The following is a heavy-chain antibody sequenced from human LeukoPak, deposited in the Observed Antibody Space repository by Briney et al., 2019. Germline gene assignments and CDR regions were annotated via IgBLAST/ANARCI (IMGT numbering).Heavy chain of an antibody. CDR3: ARYCGSENYCISY. CDR2: INHSGTI. V-gene: IGHV4-34*01. Sequence: PSETLSLTCAVYGASFSTNYWIWIRQPPGKGLEWIGEINHSGTITYEPSLKSRLTISADTSKNHFSLKLSSVTAADTAVYYCARYCGSENYCISYWGQGTLVTVSS. D-gene: IGHD3-10*01. J-gene: IGHJ4*02. CDR1: GASFSTNY.